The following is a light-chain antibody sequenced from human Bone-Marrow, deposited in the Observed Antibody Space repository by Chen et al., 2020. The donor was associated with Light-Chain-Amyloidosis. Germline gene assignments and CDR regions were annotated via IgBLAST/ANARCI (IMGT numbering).Light chain of an antibody. CDR1: QNINNN. J-gene: IGKJ4*01. V-gene: IGKV3-15*01. CDR2: GAS. CDR3: QQRNNWPLT. Sequence: EIVMTQSPATLSVSPGESATLSCRASQNINNNFAWYQQKPGQAPRLLMHGASTRATGIPARFSGSGSGTEFTLTISSLQPEDLAVYYCQQRNNWPLTFGGGTKVEI.